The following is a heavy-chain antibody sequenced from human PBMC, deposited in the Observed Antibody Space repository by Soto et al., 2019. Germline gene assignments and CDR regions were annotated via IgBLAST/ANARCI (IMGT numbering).Heavy chain of an antibody. CDR3: TRGYSGVSSYAFDI. CDR2: IANKVNGYTT. Sequence: VQLVESGGGLVQPGGSLRLSCVASGSTFSDQYMDWVRQAPWKGLEWIGRIANKVNGYTTEYAPSVKGRFSISRDDSERSLYLQMSELKTEDTAKYSCTRGYSGVSSYAFDIWGQGTGVTVSS. J-gene: IGHJ3*02. CDR1: GSTFSDQY. D-gene: IGHD6-19*01. V-gene: IGHV3-72*01.